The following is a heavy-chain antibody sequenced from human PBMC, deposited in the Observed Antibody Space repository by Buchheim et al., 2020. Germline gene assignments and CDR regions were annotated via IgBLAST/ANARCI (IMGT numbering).Heavy chain of an antibody. CDR2: VFYRGST. Sequence: QEQLQESGPGLVKPSETLSLTCTVSGGSISNYYWSWIRQPPGKGLDWIGYVFYRGSTNYNPSLKSRVTISIATSKNKFSLKLNSVTAADTAVYYCARGDYYNGLVVWGQGTT. V-gene: IGHV4-59*01. CDR1: GGSISNYY. CDR3: ARGDYYNGLVV. J-gene: IGHJ6*02.